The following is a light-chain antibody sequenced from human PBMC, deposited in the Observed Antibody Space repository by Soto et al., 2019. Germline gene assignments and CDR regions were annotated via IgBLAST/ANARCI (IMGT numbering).Light chain of an antibody. J-gene: IGLJ1*01. Sequence: QSVLTQPPSVSGAPGQRGTISCTGGSSNIGAGYDVHWYQQRPGTAPKLLIYGNKNRPSGVPDRFSGSKSGTSASLAITGLQAEDEADYYCQSYDSSLSVSYVFGTGTKVTVL. CDR1: SSNIGAGYD. CDR3: QSYDSSLSVSYV. V-gene: IGLV1-40*01. CDR2: GNK.